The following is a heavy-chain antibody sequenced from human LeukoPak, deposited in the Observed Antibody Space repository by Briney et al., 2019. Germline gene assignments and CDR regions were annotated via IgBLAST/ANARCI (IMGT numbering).Heavy chain of an antibody. V-gene: IGHV1-46*01. CDR1: GYTFTSYY. J-gene: IGHJ6*03. D-gene: IGHD3-3*01. Sequence: GASVKVSCKASGYTFTSYYMHWVRHAPGQGLEWMGIINPSGGSTSYAQKFQGRVTMTRDTSTSTVYMELSSLRSEDTAVYYCARDSGTIFGVVTPWDYYYMDVWGKGTTVTVSS. CDR2: INPSGGST. CDR3: ARDSGTIFGVVTPWDYYYMDV.